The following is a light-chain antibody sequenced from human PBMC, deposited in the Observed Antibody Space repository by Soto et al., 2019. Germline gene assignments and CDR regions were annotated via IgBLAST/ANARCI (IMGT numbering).Light chain of an antibody. J-gene: IGKJ1*01. Sequence: EIVMTQSPATLSVSPGERATLSCRASQSVSSNLAWYQQKPGQAPRLLIYGASTRATGIPARFSGSGSGTDFTLTISRLEPEDFAVYYCQQYCSSGTFGQVTKVDIK. V-gene: IGKV3-15*01. CDR1: QSVSSN. CDR3: QQYCSSGT. CDR2: GAS.